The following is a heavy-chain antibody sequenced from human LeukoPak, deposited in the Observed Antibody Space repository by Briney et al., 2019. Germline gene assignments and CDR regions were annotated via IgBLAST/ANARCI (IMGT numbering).Heavy chain of an antibody. CDR1: GGSITSGGYY. D-gene: IGHD4-11*01. J-gene: IGHJ4*02. CDR3: ARAELYSNLFDY. V-gene: IGHV4-31*03. Sequence: SETLSLTCTVSGGSITSGGYYWSWIRQHPGKGLEWIGYIYNSGSNCYKTSVKSRVTISVDTTKNQFSLKLSSLTAADTVVYYCARAELYSNLFDYWGQRTLVTVSS. CDR2: IYNSGSN.